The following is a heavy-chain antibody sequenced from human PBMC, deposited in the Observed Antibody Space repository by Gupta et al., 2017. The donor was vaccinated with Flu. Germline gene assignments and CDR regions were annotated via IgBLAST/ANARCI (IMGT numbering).Heavy chain of an antibody. V-gene: IGHV1-2*06. J-gene: IGHJ4*02. CDR2: ITPNGGDT. D-gene: IGHD2-2*02. Sequence: GQGLEWMGRITPNGGDTKYAQRLQGRVTMTRDTSISTVYMELNRLRSDDTAVYYCARVQGCSSPTCYTGGADYWGQGTLVTVSS. CDR3: ARVQGCSSPTCYTGGADY.